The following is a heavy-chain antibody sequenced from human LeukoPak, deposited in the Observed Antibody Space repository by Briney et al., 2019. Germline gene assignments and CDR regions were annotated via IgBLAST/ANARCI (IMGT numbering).Heavy chain of an antibody. CDR3: ARGYSNYGYVLDI. CDR2: ISSSSSYI. V-gene: IGHV3-21*01. CDR1: GFTFSSYS. D-gene: IGHD4-11*01. Sequence: GGSLRLSCAASGFTFSSYSMNWVRQAPGKGLEWVSSISSSSSYIYYADSVKGRFTISRDNAKNSLYLQMNSLRAEDTAVYYCARGYSNYGYVLDIWGQGTMVTVSS. J-gene: IGHJ3*02.